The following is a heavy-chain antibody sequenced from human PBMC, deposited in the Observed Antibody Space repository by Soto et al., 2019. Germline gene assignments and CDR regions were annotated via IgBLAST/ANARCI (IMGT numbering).Heavy chain of an antibody. CDR3: ARILYYYDSSGPFEY. CDR1: GYTFTGYY. D-gene: IGHD3-22*01. J-gene: IGHJ4*02. Sequence: ASVKVSCKASGYTFTGYYMHWVRQAPGQGLEWMGWINPNSGGTNYAQKFQGRVTMTRDTSISTAYMELSRLRSDDTAVYYCARILYYYDSSGPFEYWGQGTLVTVSS. V-gene: IGHV1-2*02. CDR2: INPNSGGT.